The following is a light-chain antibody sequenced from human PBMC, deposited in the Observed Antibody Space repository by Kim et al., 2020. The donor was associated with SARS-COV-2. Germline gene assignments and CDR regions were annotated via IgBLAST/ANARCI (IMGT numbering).Light chain of an antibody. CDR3: QQYYSTPLT. CDR2: WAS. J-gene: IGKJ4*01. CDR1: QSFLYSSNNKNY. Sequence: ATINCKSSQSFLYSSNNKNYLTWYQQKPGQPPKLLIYWASTRESGVPDRFSGSGSGTDFTLTISSLQAEDVADYYCQQYYSTPLTFGGGTKVDIK. V-gene: IGKV4-1*01.